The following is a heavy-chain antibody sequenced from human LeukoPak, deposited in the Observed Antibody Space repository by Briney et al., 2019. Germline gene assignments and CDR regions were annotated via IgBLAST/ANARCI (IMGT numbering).Heavy chain of an antibody. CDR2: IYYSGST. Sequence: SETLSLTCTVSGSSISSHYWSWIRQPPGKGLEWIGYIYYSGSTNCNPSLKSRVTISVDTSKNQFSLKLSSVTAADTAVYYCARTYYDFWSGYVGNWFDPWGQGTLVTVSS. D-gene: IGHD3-3*01. CDR3: ARTYYDFWSGYVGNWFDP. CDR1: GSSISSHY. V-gene: IGHV4-59*11. J-gene: IGHJ5*02.